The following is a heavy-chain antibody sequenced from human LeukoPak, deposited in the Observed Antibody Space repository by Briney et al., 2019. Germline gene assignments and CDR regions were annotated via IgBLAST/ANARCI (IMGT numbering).Heavy chain of an antibody. J-gene: IGHJ4*02. CDR2: ISYDGSNK. Sequence: PGRSLRLSCAASGFTFSSYAMHWVRQAPGKGLEWVAVISYDGSNKYYADSVKGRFTISRDNSKNTLYLQMNSLRAEDTAVYYCARVPSGYETHLPDYWGQGTLVTVSS. V-gene: IGHV3-30-3*01. CDR3: ARVPSGYETHLPDY. CDR1: GFTFSSYA. D-gene: IGHD5-12*01.